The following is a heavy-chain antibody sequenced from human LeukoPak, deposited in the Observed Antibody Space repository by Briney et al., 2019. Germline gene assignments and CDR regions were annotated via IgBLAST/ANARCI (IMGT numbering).Heavy chain of an antibody. CDR3: AKDFYRLGEFDAFDL. CDR2: FSGSGYSI. J-gene: IGHJ3*01. D-gene: IGHD3-16*01. CDR1: GFTFSNFN. V-gene: IGHV3-21*04. Sequence: GGSLRLSCAASGFTFSNFNMNWVRQAPGKGLEWVSCFSGSGYSIYYADSVKGRFTISRDNAKNPLYLQMNSLRAEDTALYYCAKDFYRLGEFDAFDLWGQGTMVIVSS.